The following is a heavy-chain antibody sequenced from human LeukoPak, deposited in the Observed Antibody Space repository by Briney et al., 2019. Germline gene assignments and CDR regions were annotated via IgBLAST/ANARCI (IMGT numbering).Heavy chain of an antibody. V-gene: IGHV3-48*01. J-gene: IGHJ4*02. D-gene: IGHD1-26*01. Sequence: GGSLRLSCAASGFTFSSYSMNWVRQAPGKGLEWVSYISSSSSTIYYADSVKGRFTISRDNSKNTLYLQMNSLRAEDTAVYYCAKDRRIMGATYPDYWGQGTLVTVSS. CDR3: AKDRRIMGATYPDY. CDR2: ISSSSSTI. CDR1: GFTFSSYS.